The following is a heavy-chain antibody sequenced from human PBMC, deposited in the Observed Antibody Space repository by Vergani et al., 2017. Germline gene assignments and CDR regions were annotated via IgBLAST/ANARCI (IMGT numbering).Heavy chain of an antibody. CDR1: GGSISRYS. Sequence: QVQLQESGPGLVKPSETLSLTCTVSGGSISRYSWSWIRQPPGKGLEWIGYIYYSGSTNYNPSLKSRVTISLDTSKNQFSLKLSSVTAADTAVYYCARESVDTAMVFDYWGQGTLVTVSS. CDR3: ARESVDTAMVFDY. CDR2: IYYSGST. D-gene: IGHD5-18*01. J-gene: IGHJ4*02. V-gene: IGHV4-59*01.